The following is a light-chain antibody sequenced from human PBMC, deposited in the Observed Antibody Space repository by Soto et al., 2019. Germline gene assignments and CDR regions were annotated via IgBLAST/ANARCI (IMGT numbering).Light chain of an antibody. V-gene: IGKV1-39*01. J-gene: IGKJ1*01. Sequence: DIQMTQSPSSLSASVGDTVTITCRASQSITSHLNWFQQKPGKAPKLLIYAASSLQSGVPSRFSGSGSGTDFTLTISSLQPEDVATYCCQQSYSSPWTFGQGTKVEIK. CDR2: AAS. CDR3: QQSYSSPWT. CDR1: QSITSH.